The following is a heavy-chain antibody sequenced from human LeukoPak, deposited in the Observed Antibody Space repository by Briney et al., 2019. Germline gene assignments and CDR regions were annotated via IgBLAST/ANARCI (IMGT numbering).Heavy chain of an antibody. D-gene: IGHD1-26*01. CDR3: AKEGADRTAGDY. CDR2: ISYDGSNK. J-gene: IGHJ4*02. CDR1: GFTFSSYA. V-gene: IGHV3-30*04. Sequence: GGSLRLSCAASGFTFSSYAMHWVRQAPGKGLEWVAVISYDGSNKYYADSVKGRFTISRDNSKNTLYLQMNSLRAEDTAVYYCAKEGADRTAGDYWGQGTLVTVSS.